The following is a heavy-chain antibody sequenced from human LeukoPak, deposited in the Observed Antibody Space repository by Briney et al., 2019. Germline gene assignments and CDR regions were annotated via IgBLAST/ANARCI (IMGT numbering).Heavy chain of an antibody. V-gene: IGHV3-30*18. Sequence: PGGSLRLSCAASGFTFSSYGMHWVRQAPGKGLEWVAVISYDGSNKYYADSVKGRFTISRDNSKNTLYLQMNSLGAEDTAVYYCAKIKSGVQLWLVGAFDIWGQGTMVTVSS. D-gene: IGHD5-18*01. CDR2: ISYDGSNK. J-gene: IGHJ3*02. CDR3: AKIKSGVQLWLVGAFDI. CDR1: GFTFSSYG.